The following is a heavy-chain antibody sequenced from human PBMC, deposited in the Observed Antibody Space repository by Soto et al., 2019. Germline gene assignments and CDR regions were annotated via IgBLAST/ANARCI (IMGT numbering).Heavy chain of an antibody. CDR1: GYTFTSYY. CDR2: INPSGGST. J-gene: IGHJ4*02. Sequence: QVQLVQSGAEVKKPGASVKVSCKASGYTFTSYYMHWVRQAPGQGLEWMGIINPSGGSTTYAQKFQGRVTSTRDTSTSTGYMEWSSRRSEDTAVYYCASGSGWYDYWGQGTLVTVSS. CDR3: ASGSGWYDY. D-gene: IGHD6-19*01. V-gene: IGHV1-46*01.